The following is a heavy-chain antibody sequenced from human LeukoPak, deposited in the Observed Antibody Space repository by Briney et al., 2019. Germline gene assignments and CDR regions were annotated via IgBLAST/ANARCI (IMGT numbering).Heavy chain of an antibody. CDR2: TYYRSKWYN. CDR3: ARALGGAAAGGWFDP. V-gene: IGHV6-1*01. D-gene: IGHD6-13*01. J-gene: IGHJ5*02. CDR1: GDSVSSTSTT. Sequence: SQTLSLTCAISGDSVSSTSTTWNWIRQSPSRGLEWLGRTYYRSKWYNDYAISVKSRITINPDTSKSQFSLQLNSVTPEDTAVYYCARALGGAAAGGWFDPWGQGTLVTVSS.